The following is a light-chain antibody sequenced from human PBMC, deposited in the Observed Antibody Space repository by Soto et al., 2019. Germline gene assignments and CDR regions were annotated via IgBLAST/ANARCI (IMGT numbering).Light chain of an antibody. CDR3: SSYTSSGTLVV. CDR1: SSDVGTYNY. J-gene: IGLJ2*01. CDR2: DVT. Sequence: QSALTQPASVSGSPGQSITISCTGTSSDVGTYNYVSWYQQYLGKAPKLLIYDVTDRPSGVSNRFSGSKSGNTASLTISGLQAEDEADYYCSSYTSSGTLVVFGGGTKLTVL. V-gene: IGLV2-14*01.